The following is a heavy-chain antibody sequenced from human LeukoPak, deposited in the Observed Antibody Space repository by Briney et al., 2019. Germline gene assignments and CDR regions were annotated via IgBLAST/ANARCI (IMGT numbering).Heavy chain of an antibody. V-gene: IGHV1-69*02. CDR3: ARGRYSGYDSARLLGY. J-gene: IGHJ4*02. Sequence: GSSVKVSCKASGGTFSSYTISWVRQAPGQGLEWMGRTIPILGIANYAQKFQGRVTITADKSTSTAYMELSSLRSEDTAVYYCARGRYSGYDSARLLGYWGQGTLVTVSS. CDR2: TIPILGIA. D-gene: IGHD5-12*01. CDR1: GGTFSSYT.